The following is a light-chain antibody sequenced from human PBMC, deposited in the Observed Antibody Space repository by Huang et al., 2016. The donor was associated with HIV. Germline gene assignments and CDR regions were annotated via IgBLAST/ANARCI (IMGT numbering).Light chain of an antibody. CDR2: DAS. J-gene: IGKJ3*01. CDR1: LSVGSK. Sequence: EIVLTQSPVTLSVSPGEGATLSCRASLSVGSKLAWYQQKPGQAPRLLIYDASTRATAIPARCSGSGSGTEFTLTITSLQSEDFAVYYCQQYSNWPPVTFGPGTKVDIK. CDR3: QQYSNWPPVT. V-gene: IGKV3-15*01.